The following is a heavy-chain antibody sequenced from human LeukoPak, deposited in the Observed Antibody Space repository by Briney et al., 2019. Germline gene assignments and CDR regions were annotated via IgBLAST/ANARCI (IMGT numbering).Heavy chain of an antibody. J-gene: IGHJ4*02. D-gene: IGHD2-15*01. CDR2: ISGDGGST. CDR1: GFTFDDYA. Sequence: GGSLRLSCAASGFTFDDYAMHWVRQAPGKGLEWVSLISGDGGSTYYADSVKGRFTISRDNSKNSLYLQMNSLRTEDTASYYCAKDMEEWWPGGYWGQGTLVTVSS. V-gene: IGHV3-43*02. CDR3: AKDMEEWWPGGY.